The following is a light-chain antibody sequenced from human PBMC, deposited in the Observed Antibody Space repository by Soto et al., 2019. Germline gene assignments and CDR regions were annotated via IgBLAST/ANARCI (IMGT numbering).Light chain of an antibody. V-gene: IGKV3-20*01. J-gene: IGKJ5*01. Sequence: ETVLTPSPGTLSLSPGERATLSCRAAQTVYSSLLAWYQQKPGQAPRLLIYGASSRATGIPDRFSGSGSGTDFTLTISRVEPEDFAVYHCQQYGNAPITFGQGTRLEIK. CDR1: QTVYSSL. CDR3: QQYGNAPIT. CDR2: GAS.